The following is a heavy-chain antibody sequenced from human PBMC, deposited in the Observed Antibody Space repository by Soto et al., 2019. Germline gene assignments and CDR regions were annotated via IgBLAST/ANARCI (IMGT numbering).Heavy chain of an antibody. CDR1: GYSFTDYK. V-gene: IGHV1-2*04. CDR2: VDPNGGGS. D-gene: IGHD4-17*01. Sequence: QGQLLQSGAEVKKPGASVKVSCKTSGYSFTDYKLHWVRQAPGQGLEWMGWVDPNGGGSNSAQKFQGSVTMTWDTSIPTAYLDLTRLTTNATATYFCATWVDYGDFEGFDFWGQGTLVTVST. J-gene: IGHJ4*02. CDR3: ATWVDYGDFEGFDF.